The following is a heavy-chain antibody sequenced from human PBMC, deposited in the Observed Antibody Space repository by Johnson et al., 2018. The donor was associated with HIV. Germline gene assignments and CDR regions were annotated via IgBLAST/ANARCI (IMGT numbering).Heavy chain of an antibody. CDR2: ITCNSRGI. CDR1: GFTFSSYG. CDR3: ARVVLVRLAVAGPSRDAFDI. J-gene: IGHJ3*02. V-gene: IGHV3-NL1*01. Sequence: QMQLVESGGGVVQPGRSLRLSCAASGFTFSSYGMHWVRQAPGKGLEWVSTITCNSRGIGYAGSVKGRFTISSDNSKNTLYLQMNSLRAEDTALYYCARVVLVRLAVAGPSRDAFDIWGQGTMVTVSS. D-gene: IGHD6-19*01.